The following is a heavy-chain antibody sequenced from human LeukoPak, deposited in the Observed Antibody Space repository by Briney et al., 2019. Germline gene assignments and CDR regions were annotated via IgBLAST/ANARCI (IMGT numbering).Heavy chain of an antibody. CDR1: GSPFTSYA. V-gene: IGHV3-23*01. CDR3: LKGLGWLPDY. J-gene: IGHJ4*02. D-gene: IGHD6-19*01. CDR2: ISGSGGST. Sequence: GGSRSSSCQPFGSPFTSYAMGWVARLQGKGLEWVSAISGSGGSTYYADSVKGRFTISRDNSKNSLYLQMNSLTTEDTAFYYCLKGLGWLPDYWGQGTLVTVSP.